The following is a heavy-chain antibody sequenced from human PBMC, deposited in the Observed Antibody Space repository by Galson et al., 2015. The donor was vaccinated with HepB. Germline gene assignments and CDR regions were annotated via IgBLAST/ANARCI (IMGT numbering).Heavy chain of an antibody. CDR3: AKGGAYYYDSSGYSVFDY. J-gene: IGHJ4*02. CDR2: ISGSGGST. Sequence: SLRLSCAASGFTFSSYAMSWVRQAPGKGLEWVSAISGSGGSTYYADSVKGRFTISRDNSKNTLYLQMNSLRAEDTAVYYCAKGGAYYYDSSGYSVFDYWGQGTLVTVSS. V-gene: IGHV3-23*01. CDR1: GFTFSSYA. D-gene: IGHD3-22*01.